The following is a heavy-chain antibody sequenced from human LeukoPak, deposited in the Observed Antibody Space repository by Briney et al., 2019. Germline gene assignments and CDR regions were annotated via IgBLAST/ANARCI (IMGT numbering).Heavy chain of an antibody. D-gene: IGHD3-10*01. CDR2: IYTSGST. Sequence: SQTLSLTCTVSGGSISSGSYYWRWLRQPAGTGLEWIGRIYTSGSTNYNPSLKSRVTISVDTSKNQFSLRLSPLPAADTAVYYCAREGRFGEGVDYWGQGTLVTVSS. J-gene: IGHJ4*02. V-gene: IGHV4-61*02. CDR3: AREGRFGEGVDY. CDR1: GGSISSGSYY.